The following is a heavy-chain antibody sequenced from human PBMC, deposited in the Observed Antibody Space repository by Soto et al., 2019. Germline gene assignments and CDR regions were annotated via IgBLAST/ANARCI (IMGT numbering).Heavy chain of an antibody. CDR2: IYATGTT. CDR1: GASISGFY. V-gene: IGHV4-4*07. CDR3: VRDGTKTLRDWFDP. Sequence: QVQLQESGPGLVKPSETLSLTCTVSGASISGFYWSWIRKSAGKGLEWIGRIYATGTTDYNPSLKCRVMLSVDRSKKKFSLKLRSVTAADTAVYYCVRDGTKTLRDWFDPWGQGISVTVSS. J-gene: IGHJ5*02. D-gene: IGHD1-1*01.